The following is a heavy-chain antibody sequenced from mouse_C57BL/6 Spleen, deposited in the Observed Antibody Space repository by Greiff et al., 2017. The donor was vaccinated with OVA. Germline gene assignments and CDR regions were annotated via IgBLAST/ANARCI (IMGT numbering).Heavy chain of an antibody. Sequence: QVQLQQPGAELVRPGSSVKLSCKASGYTFTSYWMHWVKQRPIQGLEWIGNIDPSDSATHYNQKFKDKATLTVDKSSSTAYMQLSSLTSEDSAVYYCARSLLRGAMDYWGQGTSVTVSS. CDR3: ARSLLRGAMDY. CDR2: IDPSDSAT. J-gene: IGHJ4*01. D-gene: IGHD1-1*01. V-gene: IGHV1-52*01. CDR1: GYTFTSYW.